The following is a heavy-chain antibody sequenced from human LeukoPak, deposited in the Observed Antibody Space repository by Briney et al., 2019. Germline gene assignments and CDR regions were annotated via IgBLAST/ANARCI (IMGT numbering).Heavy chain of an antibody. D-gene: IGHD2-15*01. CDR1: GFTFSSYS. CDR2: ISSSSGYI. J-gene: IGHJ4*02. CDR3: ARVGPYCSGGSCYDY. V-gene: IGHV3-21*01. Sequence: GGSLRLSCAASGFTFSSYSMNWVRQAPGKGLEWVSSISSSSGYIYYADSAKGRFTISRDNAKNSLYLQMNSLRAEDTAVYYCARVGPYCSGGSCYDYWGQGTLVTVSS.